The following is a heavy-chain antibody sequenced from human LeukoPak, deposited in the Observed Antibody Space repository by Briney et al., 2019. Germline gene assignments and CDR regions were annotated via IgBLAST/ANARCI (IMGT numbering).Heavy chain of an antibody. CDR2: ISWNSGSI. CDR3: AKATMVRGYLEYYYYYGMDV. J-gene: IGHJ6*02. CDR1: GLTFDDYA. Sequence: GGSLRLSCAASGLTFDDYAMHWVRQAPGKGLEWVSGISWNSGSIGYADSVKGRFTISRDNAKNSLYLQMNSLRAEDTALYYCAKATMVRGYLEYYYYYGMDVWGQGTTVTVSS. V-gene: IGHV3-9*01. D-gene: IGHD3-10*01.